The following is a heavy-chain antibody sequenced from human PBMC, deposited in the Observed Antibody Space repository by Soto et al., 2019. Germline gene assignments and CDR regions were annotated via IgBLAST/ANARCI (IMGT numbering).Heavy chain of an antibody. D-gene: IGHD3-3*01. CDR1: GGSFSSYA. CDR2: IIPMSATR. Sequence: QVQLVQSGAEVKKPGSSVKVSCKAPGGSFSSYAINWVRQAPGQGLEWMGGIIPMSATRTYAQKFQDRVTITADESSTQVYMELSSLQSEDTAVYYCARPKRYHDVWRDYPPFDYWGQGTLVTVSS. V-gene: IGHV1-69*01. CDR3: ARPKRYHDVWRDYPPFDY. J-gene: IGHJ4*02.